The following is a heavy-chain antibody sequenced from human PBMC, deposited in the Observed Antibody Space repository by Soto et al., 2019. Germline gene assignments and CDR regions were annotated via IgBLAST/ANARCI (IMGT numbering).Heavy chain of an antibody. J-gene: IGHJ4*02. CDR1: GYTFTTYG. CDR3: GREYCSGGSCYSPDY. CDR2: ISAYNDYT. Sequence: QVQLVQSGAEVKKPGASVKVSCKASGYTFTTYGISWVRQAPGQGLEWIGWISAYNDYTIYAQKLQGRVTMTTDTSTSIAYMELRSLRSDDTAVYYCGREYCSGGSCYSPDYWGQGTLVTVSS. V-gene: IGHV1-18*01. D-gene: IGHD2-15*01.